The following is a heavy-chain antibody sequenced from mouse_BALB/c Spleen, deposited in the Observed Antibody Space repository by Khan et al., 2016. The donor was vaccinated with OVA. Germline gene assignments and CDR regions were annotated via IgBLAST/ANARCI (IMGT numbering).Heavy chain of an antibody. CDR2: INSDGTYT. J-gene: IGHJ3*01. V-gene: IGHV5-6*01. CDR3: ASHLTGSCAY. D-gene: IGHD4-1*01. CDR1: GFTFSNYG. Sequence: EVELVESGGDLVKPGGSLKLSCAASGFTFSNYGMSWVRQIPDKRLEWVATINSDGTYTYYPDSVKGRFTISRNNAKNTLYLEMSSLKSEDTAMYYCASHLTGSCAYWGQGTLGNVSA.